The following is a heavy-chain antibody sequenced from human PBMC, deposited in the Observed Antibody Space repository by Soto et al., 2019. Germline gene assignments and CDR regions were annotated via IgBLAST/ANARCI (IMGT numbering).Heavy chain of an antibody. CDR3: ATTFDYNGYFDP. D-gene: IGHD4-4*01. CDR1: GYSLTTNW. V-gene: IGHV5-51*01. J-gene: IGHJ5*02. CDR2: IYLSDSDT. Sequence: PGESLKISCKTSGYSLTTNWFAWVRQMPGKGLEWMGIIYLSDSDTTYSPSAQGHFTISADKSIKSAYLQWSSLKASDTAIYYCATTFDYNGYFDPWGQGTQVTVSS.